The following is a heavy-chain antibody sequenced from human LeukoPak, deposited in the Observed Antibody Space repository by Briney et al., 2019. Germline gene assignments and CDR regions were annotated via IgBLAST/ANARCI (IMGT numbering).Heavy chain of an antibody. Sequence: ASVKVSCKASGYTFNSYYMHWVRQAPGQGLEWMGIINPNGDNTNYAQKIRGIVTMTKDSSTRTVYMELSSLSSENAAVYCGARGPKRGPAYFDYWGQGTLVTVSS. CDR1: GYTFNSYY. CDR3: ARGPKRGPAYFDY. CDR2: INPNGDNT. V-gene: IGHV1-46*02. J-gene: IGHJ4*02. D-gene: IGHD3-10*01.